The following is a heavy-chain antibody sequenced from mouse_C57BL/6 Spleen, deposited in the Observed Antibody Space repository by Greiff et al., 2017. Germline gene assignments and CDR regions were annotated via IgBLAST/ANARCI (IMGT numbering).Heavy chain of an antibody. CDR3: ARKLLTRYAMDY. J-gene: IGHJ4*01. CDR1: GYTFTSYW. V-gene: IGHV1-55*01. CDR2: IFPGSGST. Sequence: VQLQQPGAELVKPGASVKMSCKASGYTFTSYWITWVKQRPGQGLEWIGDIFPGSGSTNYNEKFKSKATLTVDTSSSTAYMQLSSLTSEDSAVYYCARKLLTRYAMDYWGQGTSVTVSS.